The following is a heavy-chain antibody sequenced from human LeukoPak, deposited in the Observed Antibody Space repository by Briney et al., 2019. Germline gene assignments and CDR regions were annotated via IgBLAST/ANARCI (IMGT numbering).Heavy chain of an antibody. V-gene: IGHV3-30*18. Sequence: PGRSLRLSCAASGFTSSSYGMHWVRQAPGKGLEWVAVISYDGSNKYYADSVKGRFTISRDNSKNTLYLQMNSLRAEDTAVYYCAKVTIRFRVYYYGMDVWGQGTTVTVSS. CDR1: GFTSSSYG. D-gene: IGHD2-2*02. CDR2: ISYDGSNK. J-gene: IGHJ6*02. CDR3: AKVTIRFRVYYYGMDV.